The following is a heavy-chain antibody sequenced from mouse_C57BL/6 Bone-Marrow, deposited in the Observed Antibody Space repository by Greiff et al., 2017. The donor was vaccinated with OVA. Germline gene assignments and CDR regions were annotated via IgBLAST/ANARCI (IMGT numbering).Heavy chain of an antibody. CDR1: GYTFTDYY. Sequence: VQGVESGAELVRPGASVKLSCKASGYTFTDYYINWVKQRPGQGLEWIARIYPGSGNTYYNEKFKGKATLTAEKSSSTAYMQLSSLTSEDSAVYVCATKVVAKAMDYWGQGTSVTVSS. D-gene: IGHD1-1*01. J-gene: IGHJ4*01. CDR3: ATKVVAKAMDY. V-gene: IGHV1-76*01. CDR2: IYPGSGNT.